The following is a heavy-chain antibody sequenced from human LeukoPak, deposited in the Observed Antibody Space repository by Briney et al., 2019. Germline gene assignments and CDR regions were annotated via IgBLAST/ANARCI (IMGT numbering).Heavy chain of an antibody. CDR2: MDYSGTT. V-gene: IGHV4-39*01. Sequence: SETLSLTCTVSGASITSSSYYWGWIRQAPGKGLEWIGNMDYSGTTYYSPYLNSRVIISVDTSKNKFSLELKSVAAADTAGYYCARMVHNFDDVWGSYRSTGFDSWDQGALVTVSS. J-gene: IGHJ4*02. D-gene: IGHD3-16*02. CDR1: GASITSSSYY. CDR3: ARMVHNFDDVWGSYRSTGFDS.